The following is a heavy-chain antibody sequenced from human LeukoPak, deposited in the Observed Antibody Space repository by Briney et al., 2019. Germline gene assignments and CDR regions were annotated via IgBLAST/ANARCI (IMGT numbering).Heavy chain of an antibody. CDR3: ARVARPGNGWAIFAA. D-gene: IGHD6-19*01. CDR1: GGSISNYY. Sequence: SETLSLTCTISGGSISNYYWNWIRQPPGKGLQWIGYTYDRGGTSYNPSLESRVTVSMDTSNNQFSLKVTSVTAADTAVYYCARVARPGNGWAIFAASGRGTQVTVSS. CDR2: TYDRGGT. V-gene: IGHV4-59*12. J-gene: IGHJ5*02.